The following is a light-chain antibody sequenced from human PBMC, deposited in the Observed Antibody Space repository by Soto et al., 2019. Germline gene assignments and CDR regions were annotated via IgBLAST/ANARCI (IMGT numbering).Light chain of an antibody. J-gene: IGKJ1*01. CDR3: QQYESFPRT. CDR1: QSINNW. CDR2: KAS. V-gene: IGKV1-5*03. Sequence: DIQMTQSPSTLSASVGDRVTITCRASQSINNWLAWYQQKPGKAPKLFIFKASTLESGVQSRFSGSGSGTEFTLSISSLQPDDFATDFCQQYESFPRTFGQGTKVEIK.